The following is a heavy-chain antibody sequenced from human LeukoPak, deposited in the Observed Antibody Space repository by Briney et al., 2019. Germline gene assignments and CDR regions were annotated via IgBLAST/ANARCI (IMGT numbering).Heavy chain of an antibody. V-gene: IGHV4-39*01. J-gene: IGHJ4*02. CDR3: ARRRCKRFGY. D-gene: IGHD1-1*01. Sequence: SSETLSLTCTVSGGSISSSSYYWGWIRQPPGKGLEWIGSIYDSGSTYYNPSLKSRVTISVDTSKNQFSMKLSSVTAADTAVYYCARRRCKRFGYWGQGTLVTVSS. CDR1: GGSISSSSYY. CDR2: IYDSGST.